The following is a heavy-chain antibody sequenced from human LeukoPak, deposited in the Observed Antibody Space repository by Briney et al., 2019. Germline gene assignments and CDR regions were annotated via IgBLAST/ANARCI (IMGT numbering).Heavy chain of an antibody. CDR2: IIPILGIA. J-gene: IGHJ2*01. Sequence: SVKVSCKASGGTFSGYAISWVRQAPGQGLEWMGRIIPILGIANYAQKFQGRVTITADKSTSTAYMELSSLRSEDTAVYYCARVRLGYCSGGSCYSHPFDLWGRGTLVTVSS. V-gene: IGHV1-69*04. D-gene: IGHD2-15*01. CDR3: ARVRLGYCSGGSCYSHPFDL. CDR1: GGTFSGYA.